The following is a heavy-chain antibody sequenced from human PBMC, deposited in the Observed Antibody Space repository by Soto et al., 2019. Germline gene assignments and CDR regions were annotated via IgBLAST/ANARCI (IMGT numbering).Heavy chain of an antibody. V-gene: IGHV3-23*01. Sequence: GGSLRLSCAVSGFTFSSYAMSWVRQAPGKGLEWVSAISGSGGSTYYADSVKGRFTISRDNSKNTLYLQMNSLRAEDTAVYYCAKGNYDSSGYYYVFYYYYGMDVWGQGTTVTVS. CDR3: AKGNYDSSGYYYVFYYYYGMDV. J-gene: IGHJ6*02. D-gene: IGHD3-22*01. CDR2: ISGSGGST. CDR1: GFTFSSYA.